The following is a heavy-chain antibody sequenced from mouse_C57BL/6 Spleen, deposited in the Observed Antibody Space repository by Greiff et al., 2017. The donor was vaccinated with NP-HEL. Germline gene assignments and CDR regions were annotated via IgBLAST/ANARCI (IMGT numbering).Heavy chain of an antibody. D-gene: IGHD2-4*01. CDR1: GFSLTSYG. V-gene: IGHV2-2*01. CDR2: IWGGGST. CDR3: ARNQGRLPAWFAY. J-gene: IGHJ3*01. Sequence: VKLMESGPGLVQPSQSLSITCTVSGFSLTSYGVHWVRQSPGKGLEWLGVIWGGGSTDYNAAFISRLSISKDNSKSQVFFKMNSLQADDTAIYYCARNQGRLPAWFAYWGQGTLVTVSA.